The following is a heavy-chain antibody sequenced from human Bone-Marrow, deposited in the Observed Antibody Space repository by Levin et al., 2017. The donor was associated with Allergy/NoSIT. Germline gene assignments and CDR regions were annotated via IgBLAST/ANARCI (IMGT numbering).Heavy chain of an antibody. V-gene: IGHV4-34*01. CDR1: GGSFSGYY. CDR3: ARGLGGWIQLWLWSEEHYYYGMDV. D-gene: IGHD5-18*01. CDR2: INHSGST. Sequence: SSETLSLTCAVYGGSFSGYYWSWIRQPPGKGLEWIGEINHSGSTNYNPSLKSRVTISVDTSKNQFSLKLSSVTAADTAVYYCARGLGGWIQLWLWSEEHYYYGMDVWGQGTTVTVSS. J-gene: IGHJ6*02.